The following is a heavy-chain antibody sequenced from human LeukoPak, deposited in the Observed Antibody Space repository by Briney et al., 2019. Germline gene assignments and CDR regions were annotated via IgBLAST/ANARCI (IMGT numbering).Heavy chain of an antibody. CDR2: IYYSGST. CDR1: GGTINSYY. J-gene: IGHJ4*01. V-gene: IGHV4-59*01. CDR3: TSGGMVSGDY. Sequence: PSETLSLTCTVSGGTINSYYWSWLRQPPGKGLEWIGYIYYSGSTNYNPPLKSRVAISRDTSKNQFSLKLRSVTAADTAVYYCTSGGMVSGDYWGHGTLVTVSS. D-gene: IGHD2-8*01.